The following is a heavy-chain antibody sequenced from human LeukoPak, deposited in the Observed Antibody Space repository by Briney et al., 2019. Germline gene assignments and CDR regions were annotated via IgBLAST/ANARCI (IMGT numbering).Heavy chain of an antibody. CDR3: ARVGGYSSGWYVNWFDP. V-gene: IGHV1-69*04. D-gene: IGHD6-19*01. CDR2: IIPILGIA. J-gene: IGHJ5*02. CDR1: GGTFSSYA. Sequence: GASVKVSCKASGGTFSSYAISWVRQAPGQGLEWMGRIIPILGIANYAQKFQGRVTITADESTSTAYMELSSLRSEDTAVYYCARVGGYSSGWYVNWFDPWGQGTLVTVSS.